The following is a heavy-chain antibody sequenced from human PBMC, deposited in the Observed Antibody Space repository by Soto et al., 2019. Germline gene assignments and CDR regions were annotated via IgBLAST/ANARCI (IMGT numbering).Heavy chain of an antibody. Sequence: EVQLLESGGGLVQPGGSLTLSCAASGFTFDSYAMSWVRQAPGKRVEWVSSISIGGTTYYADSVKGRFTISRDHSRNTLYLQMNSLRAADTAFYYCAKNYFFDNWGQGPLVTVSS. CDR1: GFTFDSYA. V-gene: IGHV3-23*05. J-gene: IGHJ4*02. CDR3: AKNYFFDN. CDR2: SISIGGTT. D-gene: IGHD1-7*01.